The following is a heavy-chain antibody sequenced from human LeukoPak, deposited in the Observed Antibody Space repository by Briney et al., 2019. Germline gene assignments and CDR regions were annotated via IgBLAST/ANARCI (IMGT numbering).Heavy chain of an antibody. J-gene: IGHJ3*02. CDR2: ISSSGSTI. V-gene: IGHV3-11*04. D-gene: IGHD1-1*01. CDR1: GFTFSDYY. CDR3: ARYRYIFREDHDAFDI. Sequence: GGSLRLSCAASGFTFSDYYMSWIRQAPGKGLEWVSYISSSGSTIYYADSVKGRFTISRDNAKNSLYLRMNSLRAEDTAVYYCARYRYIFREDHDAFDIWGQGTMVTVSS.